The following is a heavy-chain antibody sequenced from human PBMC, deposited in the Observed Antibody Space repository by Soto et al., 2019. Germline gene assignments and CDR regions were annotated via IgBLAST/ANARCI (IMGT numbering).Heavy chain of an antibody. CDR2: ISYDGSNK. J-gene: IGHJ4*02. V-gene: IGHV3-30-3*01. CDR1: GFAFSSYA. D-gene: IGHD5-12*01. Sequence: PGGSLRVSWAASGFAFSSYAMHWVRQAPGKGLEWVAVISYDGSNKYYADSVKGRFTISRDNSKNTLYLQMNSLRAEDTAVYYCARWCRDGYNLKGSHHPPFDYWGQGTLVTVSS. CDR3: ARWCRDGYNLKGSHHPPFDY.